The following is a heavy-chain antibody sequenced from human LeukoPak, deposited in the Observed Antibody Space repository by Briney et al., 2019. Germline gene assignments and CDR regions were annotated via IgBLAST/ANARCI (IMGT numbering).Heavy chain of an antibody. Sequence: SETLSLTCAVYGGSFSGYYWNWIRQPPGKGLEWIGEVAHKGPTVYSPTLNRKYNPSFKSRVTMSVDPSKNQFSLKLTSVTVADTATYYCVRQGTNSGYYLLDYWGQGHLVIVSS. CDR3: VRQGTNSGYYLLDY. J-gene: IGHJ4*02. CDR2: VAHKGPTVYSPTLNR. D-gene: IGHD3-22*01. CDR1: GGSFSGYY. V-gene: IGHV4-34*01.